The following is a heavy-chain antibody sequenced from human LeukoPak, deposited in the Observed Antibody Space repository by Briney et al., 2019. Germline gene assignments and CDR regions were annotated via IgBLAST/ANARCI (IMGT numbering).Heavy chain of an antibody. Sequence: SETLSLTCSVSGGSISTYYWSWIRQSPGRGLEYIGHSYYNGRTDYNPSLKSRVTISVDTSRNQFSLKLNSVTAADTAVYFCARWYCNRGTCYHLDYWGQGTLVTVSS. D-gene: IGHD2-2*01. J-gene: IGHJ4*02. CDR1: GGSISTYY. V-gene: IGHV4-59*01. CDR3: ARWYCNRGTCYHLDY. CDR2: SYYNGRT.